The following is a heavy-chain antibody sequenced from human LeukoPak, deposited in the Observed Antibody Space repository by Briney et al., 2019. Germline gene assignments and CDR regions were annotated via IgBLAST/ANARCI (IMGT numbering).Heavy chain of an antibody. J-gene: IGHJ6*02. Sequence: GGSLRLSCVASGFTFSDYAMHWVRQAPGKGLEWVAVMSYDGSNKYYADSVKGRFTISRDNFKNTLYVQMNSLRVEDTAVYYCARDFQWLRAMDVWGQGTTVTVSS. CDR1: GFTFSDYA. V-gene: IGHV3-30-3*01. D-gene: IGHD6-19*01. CDR3: ARDFQWLRAMDV. CDR2: MSYDGSNK.